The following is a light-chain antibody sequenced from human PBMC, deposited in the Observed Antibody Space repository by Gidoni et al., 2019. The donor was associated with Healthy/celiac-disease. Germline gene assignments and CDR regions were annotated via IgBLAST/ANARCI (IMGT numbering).Light chain of an antibody. Sequence: SYALTQPSSVSVSPGQTARLTCSGDVLAKKYARWFKQKPGQAPVLVIYKDSERPSGIPERCSGSSSGTTVTLTISGAQVEDEADYYCYAAADNNVVFGGGTKLTVL. J-gene: IGLJ2*01. V-gene: IGLV3-27*01. CDR2: KDS. CDR3: YAAADNNVV. CDR1: VLAKKY.